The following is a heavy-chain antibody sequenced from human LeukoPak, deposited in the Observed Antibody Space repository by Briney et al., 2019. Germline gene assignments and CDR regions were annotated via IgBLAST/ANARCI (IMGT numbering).Heavy chain of an antibody. CDR3: IVFGDSNH. Sequence: SGGSLRLSCAASGLTGSHNYVSWVHQAPGKGLEWVSAIHTSGDTCYADSVKGRFTISRDTSKNTLYLQINSLRVEDTAVYYCIVFGDSNHWGQGTLVTVSS. D-gene: IGHD4-17*01. CDR1: GLTGSHNY. CDR2: IHTSGDT. J-gene: IGHJ5*02. V-gene: IGHV3-53*01.